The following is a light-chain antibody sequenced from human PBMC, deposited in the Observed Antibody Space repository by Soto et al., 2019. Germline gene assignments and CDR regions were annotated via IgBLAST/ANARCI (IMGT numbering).Light chain of an antibody. Sequence: EIVMTQSPATLSLSPGESSTLSCWAGQSVRSSFAGYQQTPGQAPRLLIYGASTRDTDIPVSFSGSGSGTDFTLHITSLQSGDFADYYCQQYSSWPLTYGGGTKVEIK. CDR3: QQYSSWPLT. V-gene: IGKV3-15*01. J-gene: IGKJ4*01. CDR1: QSVRSS. CDR2: GAS.